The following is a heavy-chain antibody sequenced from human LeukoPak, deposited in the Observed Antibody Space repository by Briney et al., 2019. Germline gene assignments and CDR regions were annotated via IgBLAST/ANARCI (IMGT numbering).Heavy chain of an antibody. D-gene: IGHD6-13*01. Sequence: GGSLRLSCAASGFTFSSYAMHWVRQAPGKGLEWVAVISYDGSNKYYADSVEGRFTISRDNSKNTLYLQMNSLRAEDTAVYYCAREEGIAAFDPWGQGTLVTVSS. J-gene: IGHJ5*02. CDR3: AREEGIAAFDP. V-gene: IGHV3-30*01. CDR1: GFTFSSYA. CDR2: ISYDGSNK.